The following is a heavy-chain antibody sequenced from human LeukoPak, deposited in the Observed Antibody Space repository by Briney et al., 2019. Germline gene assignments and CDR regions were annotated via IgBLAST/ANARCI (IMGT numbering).Heavy chain of an antibody. CDR3: ARGPTYNSGYRFDY. CDR1: GYSFTSYV. CDR2: INTNTGNP. Sequence: ASVKVSCKASGYSFTSYVMNWVRQAPGQGLEWMGWINTNTGNPTYARGLTGRYVFSLDTSVSTAYLEISSLKAEDTAVFYCARGPTYNSGYRFDYWGQGTLVTVSS. D-gene: IGHD3-22*01. J-gene: IGHJ4*02. V-gene: IGHV7-4-1*02.